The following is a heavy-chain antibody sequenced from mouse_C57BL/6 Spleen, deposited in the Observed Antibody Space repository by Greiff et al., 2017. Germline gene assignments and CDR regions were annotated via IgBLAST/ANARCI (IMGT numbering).Heavy chain of an antibody. D-gene: IGHD2-5*01. CDR2: IHPNSGST. J-gene: IGHJ4*01. V-gene: IGHV1-64*01. CDR1: GYTFTSYW. Sequence: QVQLQQPGAELVKPGASVKLSCKASGYTFTSYWMHWVKQRPGQGLEWIGMIHPNSGSTNYNEKFKSKATLTVDKSSSSAYMQLSSLTSEDSAVSYCARAYYSNYIYAMDYWGQGTSVTVSS. CDR3: ARAYYSNYIYAMDY.